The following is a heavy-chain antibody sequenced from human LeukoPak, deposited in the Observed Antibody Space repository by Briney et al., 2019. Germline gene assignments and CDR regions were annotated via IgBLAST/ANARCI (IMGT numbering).Heavy chain of an antibody. D-gene: IGHD6-25*01. CDR2: ISFSGSNT. CDR1: GFTFSSYA. CDR3: AKEVKAATNWFDP. Sequence: GGSLRLSCAASGFTFSSYAMSWVRQAPGKGLEWVSAISFSGSNTYYADSVKGRFTISRDNLKNTLYLQMNSLGAEDTAVYFCAKEVKAATNWFDPWGQETLVTVSS. J-gene: IGHJ5*02. V-gene: IGHV3-23*01.